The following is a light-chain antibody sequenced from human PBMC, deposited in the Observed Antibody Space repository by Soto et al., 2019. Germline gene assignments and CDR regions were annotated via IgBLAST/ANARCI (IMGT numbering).Light chain of an antibody. V-gene: IGKV3-15*01. J-gene: IGKJ4*01. Sequence: EKVMTQSPATLSASPGERATLSCRASQSVSSNLAWYHQKPGQAPRLLIYGASTRATGIPARFSGSGYGTGFTLTISSLQSEDFAVYYCQQYNDWPLTFGGGTKVDIK. CDR3: QQYNDWPLT. CDR2: GAS. CDR1: QSVSSN.